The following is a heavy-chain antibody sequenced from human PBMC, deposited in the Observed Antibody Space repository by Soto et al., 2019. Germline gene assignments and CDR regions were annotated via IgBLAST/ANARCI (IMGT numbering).Heavy chain of an antibody. J-gene: IGHJ4*02. CDR3: ARLEYSSGWYGSLFGFDY. V-gene: IGHV4-31*03. CDR2: IYYSGST. CDR1: GGSISSGGYY. D-gene: IGHD6-19*01. Sequence: PSETLSLTCTVSGGSISSGGYYWSWIRQHPGKGLEWIGYIYYSGSTYYNPSLKSRVTISVDTSKNQFSLKLSSVTAADTAVYYCARLEYSSGWYGSLFGFDYWGQGTLVTVSS.